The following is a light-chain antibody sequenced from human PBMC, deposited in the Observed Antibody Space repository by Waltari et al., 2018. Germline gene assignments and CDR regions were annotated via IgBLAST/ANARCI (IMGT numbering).Light chain of an antibody. Sequence: YQQHPGKGPKRGVFDGSNRPSGVSNRVCGSKSGKTASRTISGLQGEDEAGYYCSSYVSSSTLELFGGGTSLTVL. CDR2: DGS. V-gene: IGLV2-14*03. CDR3: SSYVSSSTLEL. J-gene: IGLJ2*01.